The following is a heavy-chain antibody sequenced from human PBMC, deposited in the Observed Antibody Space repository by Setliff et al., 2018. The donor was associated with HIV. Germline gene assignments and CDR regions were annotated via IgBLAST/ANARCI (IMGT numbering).Heavy chain of an antibody. Sequence: SETLSLTCTVSGDSASNSRYYWAWIRQPPGKGLEYIGSIYYNEKTYYSPSLKGRVTISIDTSKNQFSLELTSVTAADTAVYYCATVDGTRYLDYWGQGKLVTVSS. V-gene: IGHV4-39*01. J-gene: IGHJ4*02. D-gene: IGHD1-1*01. CDR1: GDSASNSRYY. CDR3: ATVDGTRYLDY. CDR2: IYYNEKT.